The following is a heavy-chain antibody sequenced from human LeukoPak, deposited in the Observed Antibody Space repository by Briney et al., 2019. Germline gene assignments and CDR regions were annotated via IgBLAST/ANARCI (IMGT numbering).Heavy chain of an antibody. Sequence: GGSLRLSCAASGFTFSSYSMNWVRQAPGKGLEWVSYISSSSSTIYYADSVKGRFTISRDNAKNPLYLQMNSLRAEDTAVYYCAREGSMIPVYYFDYWGQGTLVTVSS. V-gene: IGHV3-48*01. CDR3: AREGSMIPVYYFDY. D-gene: IGHD3-22*01. J-gene: IGHJ4*02. CDR1: GFTFSSYS. CDR2: ISSSSSTI.